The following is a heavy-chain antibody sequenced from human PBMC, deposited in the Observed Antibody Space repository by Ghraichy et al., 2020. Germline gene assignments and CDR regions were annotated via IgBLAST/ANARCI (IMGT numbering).Heavy chain of an antibody. CDR1: GFSFSNYA. CDR2: IRGSGKT. Sequence: GGSLRLSCAASGFSFSNYAMSWLRRAPGKGLEWVSAIRGSGKTYYTDSVKGRFTASRDNSKKSLYLQMNSLRAEDTAVYYCAKETDTSGWYSADYWGQGTLVTVSA. J-gene: IGHJ4*02. V-gene: IGHV3-23*01. CDR3: AKETDTSGWYSADY. D-gene: IGHD6-19*01.